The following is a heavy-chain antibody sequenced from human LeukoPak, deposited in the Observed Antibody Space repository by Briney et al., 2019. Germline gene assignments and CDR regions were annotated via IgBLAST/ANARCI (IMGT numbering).Heavy chain of an antibody. CDR1: GFTFSIYE. CDR3: ARVSDYRDFDY. Sequence: GGSLRLSCAASGFTFSIYEMNWVRQAPGKGLEWVSYISSSSSTIYYADSVKGRFTISRDNAKNSLYLQMNSLRAEDTAVYYCARVSDYRDFDYWGQGTLVTVSS. V-gene: IGHV3-48*01. CDR2: ISSSSSTI. J-gene: IGHJ4*02. D-gene: IGHD4-11*01.